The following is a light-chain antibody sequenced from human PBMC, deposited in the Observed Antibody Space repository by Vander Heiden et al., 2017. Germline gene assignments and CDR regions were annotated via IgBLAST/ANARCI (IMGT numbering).Light chain of an antibody. CDR2: WAS. J-gene: IGKJ2*01. Sequence: DIEITKSPDSLVASLGERSTINCKYRQRVLTSSNNNNYQACYQQKTGQPPTLLIYWASTRESGVPDRFSGSGSVTDFTLTISSLQAEDVAVYYCQQYYSTPYTFGQGTKLEIK. V-gene: IGKV4-1*01. CDR3: QQYYSTPYT. CDR1: QRVLTSSNNNNY.